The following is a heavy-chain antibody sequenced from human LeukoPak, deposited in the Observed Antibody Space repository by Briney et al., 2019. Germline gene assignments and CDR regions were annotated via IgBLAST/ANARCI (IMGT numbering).Heavy chain of an antibody. V-gene: IGHV4-38-2*01. J-gene: IGHJ4*02. D-gene: IGHD2-21*02. CDR2: IHHGGST. CDR1: AYSISSGYY. CDR3: ATNVTYSFDN. Sequence: KSSETLSITCAVSAYSISSGYYWGWIRQPPGKGLEWIGSIHHGGSTYYNPSLKSRITISIDRSKNQFSLKLNSVTAADSAVYYCATNVTYSFDNWGQGTLVTVSS.